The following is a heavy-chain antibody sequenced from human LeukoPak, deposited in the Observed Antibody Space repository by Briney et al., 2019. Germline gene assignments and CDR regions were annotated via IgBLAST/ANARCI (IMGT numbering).Heavy chain of an antibody. CDR1: GGSISSGSYY. V-gene: IGHV4-61*02. Sequence: SETLSLTCTVSGGSISSGSYYWSWIRQPAGKGLEWIGRIYTSGSTNYNPSLKSRVTISVDTSKNQFSLKMSSVTAADTAVYYCARDGYSGNDGLWGQGTLVTVSS. CDR3: ARDGYSGNDGL. CDR2: IYTSGST. J-gene: IGHJ4*02. D-gene: IGHD5-12*01.